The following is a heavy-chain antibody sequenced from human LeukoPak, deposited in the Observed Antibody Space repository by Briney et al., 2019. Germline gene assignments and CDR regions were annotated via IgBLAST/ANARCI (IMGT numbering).Heavy chain of an antibody. V-gene: IGHV1-8*01. J-gene: IGHJ4*02. CDR3: ARGTRIAVAGTSQRKKFDY. Sequence: ASVKVSCKASGYTFSSYDINWVRQATGQGLEWMGWMNPNSGNTGYAQKFQGRVSITRNTSIDTAYMELSSLRSDDTAVYYCARGTRIAVAGTSQRKKFDYWGQGTLVTVSS. CDR2: MNPNSGNT. CDR1: GYTFSSYD. D-gene: IGHD6-19*01.